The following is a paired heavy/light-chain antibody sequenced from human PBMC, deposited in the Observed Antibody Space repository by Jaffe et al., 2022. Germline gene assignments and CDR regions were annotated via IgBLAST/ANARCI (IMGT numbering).Heavy chain of an antibody. CDR1: GYTFTSYA. V-gene: IGHV1-3*01. CDR3: ARDFPPTVTTTIRGWFDP. J-gene: IGHJ5*02. D-gene: IGHD4-17*01. CDR2: INAGNGNT. Sequence: QVQLVQSGAEVKKPGASVKVSCKASGYTFTSYAMHWVRQAPGQRLEWMGWINAGNGNTKYSQKFQGRVTITRDTSASTAYMELSSLRSEDTAVYYCARDFPPTVTTTIRGWFDPWGQGTLVTVSS.
Light chain of an antibody. CDR1: SSNIGAGYD. J-gene: IGLJ3*02. V-gene: IGLV1-40*01. Sequence: QSVLTQPPSVSGAPGQRVTISCTGSSSNIGAGYDVHWYQQLPGTAPKLLIYGNSNRPSGVPDRFSGSKSGTSASLAITGLQAEDEADYYCQSYDSSLSDWVFGGGTKLTVL. CDR2: GNS. CDR3: QSYDSSLSDWV.